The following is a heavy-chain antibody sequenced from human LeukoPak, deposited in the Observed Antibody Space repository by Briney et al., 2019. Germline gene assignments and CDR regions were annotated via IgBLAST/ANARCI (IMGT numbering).Heavy chain of an antibody. CDR3: ARAGDFWPGYWFDP. CDR2: IYYSGST. V-gene: IGHV4-59*01. Sequence: KTSETLSLTCTVSGGSISSYYWSWIRQPPGKGLEWIGYIYYSGSTNYNPSLKSRVTISVDTSKNQFSLKLSSVTAADTAVYYCARAGDFWPGYWFDPWGQGTLVTVSS. J-gene: IGHJ5*02. D-gene: IGHD3-3*01. CDR1: GGSISSYY.